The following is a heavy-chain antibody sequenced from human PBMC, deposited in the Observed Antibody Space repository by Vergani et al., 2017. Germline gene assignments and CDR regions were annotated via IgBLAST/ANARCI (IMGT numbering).Heavy chain of an antibody. CDR2: IYPGDSDT. CDR3: ARTLCSGGSCVGYYYYGMDV. CDR1: GYSFTSYW. Sequence: VQLVQSGAEVKKPGESLKISCKGSGYSFTSYWIGWVRQMPGKGLEWMGIIYPGDSDTRYSPSFQGQVTISADKSISTAYLQWSSLKASDTAMYYCARTLCSGGSCVGYYYYGMDVWGQGTTVTVSS. J-gene: IGHJ6*02. V-gene: IGHV5-51*01. D-gene: IGHD2-15*01.